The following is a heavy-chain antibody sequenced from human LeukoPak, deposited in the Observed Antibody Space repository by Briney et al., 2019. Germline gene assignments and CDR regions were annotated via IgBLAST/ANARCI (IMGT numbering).Heavy chain of an antibody. J-gene: IGHJ6*02. V-gene: IGHV3-64*01. CDR1: GFTSSSYT. Sequence: GGSLRLCCAAAGFTSSSYTMHWVRQAPGKGLEYVSAISSNGGSTYYANSVKGRFTISRDNSKNTLYLQMGSLRAEDMAVYYCARLGYTSYYYYGMVVWGQGTTVTVSS. D-gene: IGHD6-13*01. CDR3: ARLGYTSYYYYGMVV. CDR2: ISSNGGST.